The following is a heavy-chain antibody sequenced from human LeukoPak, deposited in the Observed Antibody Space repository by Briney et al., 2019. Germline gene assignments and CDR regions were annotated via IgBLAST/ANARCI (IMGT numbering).Heavy chain of an antibody. CDR2: VSADESGK. CDR1: GFSFDKFG. D-gene: IGHD1-26*01. Sequence: GGSLRLSCVASGFSFDKFGMHWVRQAPGKGLDYVSSVSADESGKYYTKSVRGRFSISRDNSKNTMYLQLGNLRPDDMGIYYCASLDRSEIPWGPGTLVTVSS. J-gene: IGHJ5*02. V-gene: IGHV3-64*01. CDR3: ASLDRSEIP.